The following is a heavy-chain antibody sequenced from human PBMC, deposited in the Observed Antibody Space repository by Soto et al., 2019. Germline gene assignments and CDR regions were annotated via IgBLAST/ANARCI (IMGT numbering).Heavy chain of an antibody. CDR1: GGSISSSSYY. J-gene: IGHJ4*02. CDR2: IYYSGST. Sequence: PSETLSLTCTVSGGSISSSSYYWGWIRQPPGKGLEWIGSIYYSGSTYYNPSLKSRVTISVDTSKNQFSLKLSSVTAADTAVYYCARVRREYDNSGPVDYWGQGTLVTVS. CDR3: ARVRREYDNSGPVDY. D-gene: IGHD3-22*01. V-gene: IGHV4-39*01.